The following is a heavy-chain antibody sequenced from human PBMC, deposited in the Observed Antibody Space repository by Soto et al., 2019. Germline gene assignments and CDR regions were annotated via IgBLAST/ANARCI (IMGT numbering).Heavy chain of an antibody. D-gene: IGHD3-10*01. CDR2: IYYSGST. J-gene: IGHJ6*03. CDR3: ARGYYGSGSYYITFYYMDV. V-gene: IGHV4-59*01. Sequence: PGKGLEWIGYIYYSGSTNYNPSLKSRVTISVDTSKNQFSLKLSSVTAADTAVYYCARGYYGSGSYYITFYYMDVWGKGTTVTVSS.